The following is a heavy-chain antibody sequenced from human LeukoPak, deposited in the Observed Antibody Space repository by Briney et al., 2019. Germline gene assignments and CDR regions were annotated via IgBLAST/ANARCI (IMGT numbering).Heavy chain of an antibody. J-gene: IGHJ4*02. Sequence: SETLSLTCTVSGGSISSSSYYWGWIRQPPGKGLEWIGSIYYSGSTYYNPSLKSRVTISVDTSKNQFSLKLSSVTAADTAVYYCTEGYCSGARCYSGDYFDYWGQGTLVTVSS. D-gene: IGHD2-15*01. CDR2: IYYSGST. CDR3: TEGYCSGARCYSGDYFDY. CDR1: GGSISSSSYY. V-gene: IGHV4-39*01.